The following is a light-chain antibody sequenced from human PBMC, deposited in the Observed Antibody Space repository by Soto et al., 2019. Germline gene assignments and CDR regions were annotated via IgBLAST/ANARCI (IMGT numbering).Light chain of an antibody. V-gene: IGKV3-20*01. Sequence: EIVLTQSPGTLSLSPGESATLSCRASQSVDRNYLAWYQQKPGQAPRLLIYGASSRATGIPPRFSGSGSGTEFVPTISGLEPEDFAVYYCHQFASTPRTFGQGTKVESK. CDR3: HQFASTPRT. J-gene: IGKJ1*01. CDR1: QSVDRNY. CDR2: GAS.